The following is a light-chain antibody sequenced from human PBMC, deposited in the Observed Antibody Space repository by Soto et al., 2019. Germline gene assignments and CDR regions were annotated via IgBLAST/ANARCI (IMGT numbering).Light chain of an antibody. V-gene: IGLV2-14*03. CDR2: DVN. J-gene: IGLJ2*01. Sequence: QSALTQPASVSGSPGQSITISCTGTSSDIGAYNFVSWYQQHPGKAPKLMLYDVNIRPSGVSNRFSGSKSGNTASLTISGLEAEDEADYYCTSWTTSTPTIFGGGTKVTVL. CDR1: SSDIGAYNF. CDR3: TSWTTSTPTI.